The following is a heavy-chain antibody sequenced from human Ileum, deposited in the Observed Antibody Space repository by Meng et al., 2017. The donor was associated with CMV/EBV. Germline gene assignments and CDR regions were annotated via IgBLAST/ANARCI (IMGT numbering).Heavy chain of an antibody. D-gene: IGHD5-18*01. CDR2: INHSGST. J-gene: IGHJ4*02. CDR3: ARGAAGIQLFV. Sequence: LTCAVYGGSFSCYYWSWIRQPPGKGLEWIGEINHSGSTNYNPSLKSRVTISVDTSKNQFSLKLSSVTAADTAVYYCARGAAGIQLFVWGQGTLVTVSS. V-gene: IGHV4-34*01. CDR1: GGSFSCYY.